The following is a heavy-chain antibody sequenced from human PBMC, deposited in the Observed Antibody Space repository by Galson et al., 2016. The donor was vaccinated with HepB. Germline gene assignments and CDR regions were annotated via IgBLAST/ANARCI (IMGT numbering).Heavy chain of an antibody. CDR1: GFTFTRYA. CDR3: VKNIFESSWLGADY. V-gene: IGHV3-23*01. Sequence: SLRLSCAASGFTFTRYAMNWVRQAPGKGLEWVSLITDGGHLTYYADSVKGRFTISRDNSRNTLYLHMNSLRADDTAVYYCVKNIFESSWLGADYWGQGALVTVSS. J-gene: IGHJ4*02. D-gene: IGHD3-10*01. CDR2: ITDGGHLT.